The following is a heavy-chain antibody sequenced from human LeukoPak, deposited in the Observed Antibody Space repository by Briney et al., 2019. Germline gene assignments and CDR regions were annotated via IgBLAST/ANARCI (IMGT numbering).Heavy chain of an antibody. Sequence: GASVKVSCKASGGTFISYAITWVRQAPGQGLEWMGGIIPMFGTTNFAQKFQGRVTITADESTSTAYMELSSLRSEDTAVYYCARGVARKHYYDSSGYLEYFQHWGQGTLVTVSS. D-gene: IGHD3-22*01. V-gene: IGHV1-69*13. J-gene: IGHJ1*01. CDR1: GGTFISYA. CDR3: ARGVARKHYYDSSGYLEYFQH. CDR2: IIPMFGTT.